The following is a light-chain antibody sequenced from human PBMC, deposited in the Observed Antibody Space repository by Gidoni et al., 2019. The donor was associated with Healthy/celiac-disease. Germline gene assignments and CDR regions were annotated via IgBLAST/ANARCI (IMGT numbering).Light chain of an antibody. J-gene: IGKJ4*01. Sequence: IQMSQSPSSLSASVGDRVTITCQASQDISNYLTWCQQKPGKAPKLLIYDASNLETGVPSRFSGSGSGTDFTFTISSLQPEDFATYYCQQHDNLPVTFGGGTKVEIK. V-gene: IGKV1-33*01. CDR3: QQHDNLPVT. CDR1: QDISNY. CDR2: DAS.